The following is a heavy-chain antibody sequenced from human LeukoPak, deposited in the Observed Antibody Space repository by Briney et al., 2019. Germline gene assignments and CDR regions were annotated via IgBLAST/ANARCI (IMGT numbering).Heavy chain of an antibody. CDR1: GYSFTSYC. CDR3: AREGYCSSPHNDCYYDGMVF. V-gene: IGHV5-51*01. Sequence: GESLKISCKGSGYSFTSYCIGWVRQSPGKGLEWMGIIYPGDSDTRYSPSFQGQVTISPDKSYSTAYLPRNSLKAADTNMYYCAREGYCSSPHNDCYYDGMVFLGKGTTVTVCS. J-gene: IGHJ6*04. CDR2: IYPGDSDT. D-gene: IGHD6-13*01.